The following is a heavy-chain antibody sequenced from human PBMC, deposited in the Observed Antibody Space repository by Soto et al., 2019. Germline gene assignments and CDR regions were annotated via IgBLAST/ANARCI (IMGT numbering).Heavy chain of an antibody. Sequence: GASVKVSCKASGYTFTGYYMHWVRQAPGQGLEWMGWINPKSGATDYAQKFQGRVTMTRDTSSSSAYMELSSLRSDDTAVYYCAKANSGDDDEFDYWGQGTQVTVSS. D-gene: IGHD5-12*01. CDR2: INPKSGAT. CDR3: AKANSGDDDEFDY. J-gene: IGHJ4*02. V-gene: IGHV1-2*02. CDR1: GYTFTGYY.